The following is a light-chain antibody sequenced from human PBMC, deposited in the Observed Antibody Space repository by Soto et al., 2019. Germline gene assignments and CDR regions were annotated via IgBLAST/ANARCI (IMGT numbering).Light chain of an antibody. V-gene: IGLV2-11*01. CDR1: SSDVGGYNY. Sequence: QSALTQPRSVSGSPGQSVTISCTGTSSDVGGYNYVSCYQQHPGKAPKLIIYDVSKWPSGVPDRFSGSKSGNTASLTISGLQAEDEADYYCCSYAGNSLWVFGGGTKVTVL. J-gene: IGLJ3*02. CDR3: CSYAGNSLWV. CDR2: DVS.